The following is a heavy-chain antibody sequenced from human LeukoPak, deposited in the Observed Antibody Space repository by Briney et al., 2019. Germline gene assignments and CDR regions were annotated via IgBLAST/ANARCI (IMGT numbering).Heavy chain of an antibody. Sequence: PSETLSLTCIVSGFSITTGYYWAWIRQPPGKGLEWIGTIFRIGSTYYNPSLKSRVTISVDTSKNQFSLKLSSVTAADTALYYCARVIDVAAAAYFDSGGQGPQVTVSS. CDR2: IFRIGST. J-gene: IGHJ4*02. V-gene: IGHV4-38-2*02. CDR1: GFSITTGYY. CDR3: ARVIDVAAAAYFDS. D-gene: IGHD6-13*01.